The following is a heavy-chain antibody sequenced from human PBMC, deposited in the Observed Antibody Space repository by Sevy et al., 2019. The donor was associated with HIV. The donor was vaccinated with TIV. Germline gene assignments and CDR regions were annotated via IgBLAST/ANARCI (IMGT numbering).Heavy chain of an antibody. J-gene: IGHJ4*02. D-gene: IGHD1-20*01. CDR1: GGSMNIYY. CDR3: ARVGFNWNDVDY. Sequence: SETLSLTCSVSGGSMNIYYWSWIRQPPGKGLEWIGFIYYSGSTNYNPSLKSRVTISVDTSKNQFSLKLSSVTAADTAVSYCARVGFNWNDVDYWGQGTPVTVSS. V-gene: IGHV4-59*01. CDR2: IYYSGST.